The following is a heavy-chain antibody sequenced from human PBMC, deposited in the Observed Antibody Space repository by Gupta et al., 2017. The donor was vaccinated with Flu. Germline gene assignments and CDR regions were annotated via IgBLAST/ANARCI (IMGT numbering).Heavy chain of an antibody. D-gene: IGHD1-1*01. CDR1: V. J-gene: IGHJ5*02. CDR3: AKSYNWNDGFDP. Sequence: VINWVRQAPGQGLEWMGGIVPGSDTANYAQRFQGRVTITADKITTAVYMELSSLRFEDTAVYYCAKSYNWNDGFDPWGQGTLVTVPS. CDR2: IVPGSDTA. V-gene: IGHV1-69*06.